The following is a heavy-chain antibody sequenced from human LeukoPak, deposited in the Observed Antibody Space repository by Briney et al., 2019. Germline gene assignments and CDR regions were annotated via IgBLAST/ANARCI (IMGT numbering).Heavy chain of an antibody. CDR3: ASLSSAQSHDY. D-gene: IGHD2/OR15-2a*01. V-gene: IGHV4-39*07. CDR2: IYYSGST. CDR1: GGSISSSSYY. J-gene: IGHJ4*02. Sequence: PSETLSLTCTVSGGSISSSSYYWGWIRQPPGKGLEWIGSIYYSGSTYYNPSLKSRVTISVDTSENQFSLKLSSVTAADTAVYYCASLSSAQSHDYWGQGTLVTVSS.